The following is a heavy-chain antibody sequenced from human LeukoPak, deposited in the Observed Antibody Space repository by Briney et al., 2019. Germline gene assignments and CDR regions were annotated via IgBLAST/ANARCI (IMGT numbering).Heavy chain of an antibody. V-gene: IGHV3-48*03. D-gene: IGHD3-22*01. J-gene: IGHJ3*02. Sequence: GGSLRLSCAASGFTFSSYEMNWVRQAPGKGLEWVSYIGYNENIMYYADSVKGRFAISRDNARNSLYLQMNSLRPEDTAVYYCAAYSDTSGKAFDIWGQGTVVTVSS. CDR2: IGYNENIM. CDR1: GFTFSSYE. CDR3: AAYSDTSGKAFDI.